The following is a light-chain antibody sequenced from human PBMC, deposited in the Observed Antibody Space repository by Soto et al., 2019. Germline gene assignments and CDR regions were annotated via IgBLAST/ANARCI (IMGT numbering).Light chain of an antibody. V-gene: IGLV1-44*01. CDR2: SNN. J-gene: IGLJ2*01. CDR1: SSNIGRNT. Sequence: QSVLTQPPSASGTPGQSVNISCSGSSSNIGRNTVNWYQQVPGTAPKLLLYSNNQRPSGVPDRFSGSKSGTSASLAISGLQSDDEADYYCAAWDDSLNGPLFGGGTKLTVL. CDR3: AAWDDSLNGPL.